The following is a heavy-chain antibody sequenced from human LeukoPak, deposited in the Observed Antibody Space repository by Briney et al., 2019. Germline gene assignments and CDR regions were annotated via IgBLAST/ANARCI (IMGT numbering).Heavy chain of an antibody. D-gene: IGHD2-2*01. Sequence: GGSLRLSCAASGFTFSNYAMTWVRQAPGKGLEWVANIKQDGSDKYYVDSLKGRFTISRDNAKNSLFLQMNSLRAEDTAVYYCAKGYCSSTSCYFGWVWGQVDPYYYYMDVWGKGTTVTISS. CDR1: GFTFSNYA. V-gene: IGHV3-7*01. J-gene: IGHJ6*03. CDR2: IKQDGSDK. CDR3: AKGYCSSTSCYFGWVWGQVDPYYYYMDV.